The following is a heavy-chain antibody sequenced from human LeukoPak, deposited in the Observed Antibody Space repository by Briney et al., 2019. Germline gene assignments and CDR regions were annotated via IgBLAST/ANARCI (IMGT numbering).Heavy chain of an antibody. V-gene: IGHV4-59*01. CDR3: AGTPVYDFWSGYYMPPNWFDP. D-gene: IGHD3-3*01. CDR1: GGSFSGYY. J-gene: IGHJ5*02. CDR2: IYYSGST. Sequence: SETLSLTCAVYGGSFSGYYWSWIRQPPGKGLEWIGYIYYSGSTNYNPSLKSRVTISVDTSKNQFSLKLSSVTAADTAVYYCAGTPVYDFWSGYYMPPNWFDPWGQGTLVTVSS.